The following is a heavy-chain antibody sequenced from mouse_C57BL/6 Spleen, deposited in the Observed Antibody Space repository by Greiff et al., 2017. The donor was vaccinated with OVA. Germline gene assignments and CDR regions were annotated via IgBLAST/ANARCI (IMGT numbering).Heavy chain of an antibody. D-gene: IGHD1-3*01. Sequence: EVKVVESGGGLVKPGGSLKLSCAASGFTFSSYTMSWVRQTPEKRLEWVATISGGGGNTYYPDSVKGRFTISRDNAKNTLYLQMSSLRSEDTALYYCARHRGDNYYFDYWGQGTTLTVSS. CDR2: ISGGGGNT. J-gene: IGHJ2*01. CDR1: GFTFSSYT. CDR3: ARHRGDNYYFDY. V-gene: IGHV5-9*01.